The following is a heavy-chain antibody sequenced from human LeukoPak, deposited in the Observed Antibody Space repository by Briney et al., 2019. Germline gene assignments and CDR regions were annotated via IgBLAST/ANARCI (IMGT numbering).Heavy chain of an antibody. Sequence: PSETLSLTCAVYGGSFSGYYGSWIRQPPGKGLEWIGEINHSGSTNYNPSLKSRVTISVDTSKNQFSLKLSSVTAADTAVYYCAREITSNCFDYWGQGTLVTVSS. J-gene: IGHJ4*02. CDR1: GGSFSGYY. CDR3: AREITSNCFDY. CDR2: INHSGST. V-gene: IGHV4-34*01.